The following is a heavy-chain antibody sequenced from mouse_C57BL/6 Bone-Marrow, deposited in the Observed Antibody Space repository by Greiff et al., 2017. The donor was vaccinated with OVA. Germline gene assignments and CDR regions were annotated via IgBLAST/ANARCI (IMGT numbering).Heavy chain of an antibody. D-gene: IGHD2-2*01. V-gene: IGHV1-52*01. CDR3: ARRGYDDAMDY. J-gene: IGHJ4*01. CDR1: GYTFTSYW. CDR2: IDPSDSGT. Sequence: QVQLQQPGAELVRPGSSVKLSCKASGYTFTSYWMHWVKQRPIQGLEWIGNIDPSDSGTHYNQKFKDKATLTVDKSSSTAYMQLSSLTSEDSAVYYCARRGYDDAMDYWGKGTSVTVSS.